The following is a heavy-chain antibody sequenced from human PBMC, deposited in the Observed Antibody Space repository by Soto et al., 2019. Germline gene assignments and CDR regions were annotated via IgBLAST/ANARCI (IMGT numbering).Heavy chain of an antibody. V-gene: IGHV1-69*13. CDR2: IIPIFGTA. CDR3: AREAWSSSWYPPNYYYYYGMDV. Sequence: SVKVSCKASGGTFSSYAISWVRQAPGQGLEWMGGIIPIFGTANYAQKFQGRVTITADESTSTAYMELSSLRSEDTAVYYCAREAWSSSWYPPNYYYYYGMDVWGQGTTVTVSS. D-gene: IGHD6-13*01. J-gene: IGHJ6*02. CDR1: GGTFSSYA.